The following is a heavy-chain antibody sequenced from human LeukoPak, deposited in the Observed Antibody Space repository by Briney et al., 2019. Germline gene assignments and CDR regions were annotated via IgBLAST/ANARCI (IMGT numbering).Heavy chain of an antibody. J-gene: IGHJ4*02. Sequence: GRSLRPSCAAAAPTVGRYWTSCVRQPAGNWRGWEAYIKQEVSETNYVDSGKGRLTISRDNAKSSLYLQMDSLKDEDTDVYHCVSRDCTSDGCFASSFNGFDHWGQGSLVTVSS. D-gene: IGHD2-8*01. CDR3: VSRDCTSDGCFASSFNGFDH. CDR1: APTVGRYW. V-gene: IGHV3-7*03. CDR2: IKQEVSET.